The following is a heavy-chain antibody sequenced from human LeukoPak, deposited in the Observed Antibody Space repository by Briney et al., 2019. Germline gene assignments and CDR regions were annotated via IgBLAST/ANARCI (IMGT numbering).Heavy chain of an antibody. V-gene: IGHV3-74*03. Sequence: GGSLRLSCAASGFTFSSYAMSWVRQAPGKGLVWVSRINDDGSRTTSADSVKGRFTISRDNAKNTVYLQMNSLRAEDTAVYYCARALGSPLDYWGQGTLLIVSS. CDR1: GFTFSSYA. CDR2: INDDGSRT. CDR3: ARALGSPLDY. J-gene: IGHJ4*02. D-gene: IGHD1-26*01.